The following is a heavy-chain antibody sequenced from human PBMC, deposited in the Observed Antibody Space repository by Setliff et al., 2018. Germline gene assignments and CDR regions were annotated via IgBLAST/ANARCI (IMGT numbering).Heavy chain of an antibody. CDR2: IYTTGNT. CDR1: GGSISPYF. V-gene: IGHV4-4*07. D-gene: IGHD1-26*01. J-gene: IGHJ4*02. Sequence: SETLSLTCTVSGGSISPYFWSWIRQPAGKGLEWIGRIYTTGNTNYNPSLKSRVTISVDTSKKQFSLMLTSVTAADTAVYYCARDNTIVGATDYWGQGALVTVSS. CDR3: ARDNTIVGATDY.